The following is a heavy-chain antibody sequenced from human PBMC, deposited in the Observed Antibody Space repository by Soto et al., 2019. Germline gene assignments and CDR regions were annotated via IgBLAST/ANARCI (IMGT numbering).Heavy chain of an antibody. CDR2: INHSGST. Sequence: SEALSGAGAVYGGSFSGYYGSGIRQPPGKGLEWIGEINHSGSTNYNPSLKSRVTISVDTSKNQFSLKLSSVTAADTAVYYCARGKPVTTISYYYGMDVWGQGTTVTVSS. J-gene: IGHJ6*02. D-gene: IGHD4-17*01. CDR1: GGSFSGYY. V-gene: IGHV4-34*01. CDR3: ARGKPVTTISYYYGMDV.